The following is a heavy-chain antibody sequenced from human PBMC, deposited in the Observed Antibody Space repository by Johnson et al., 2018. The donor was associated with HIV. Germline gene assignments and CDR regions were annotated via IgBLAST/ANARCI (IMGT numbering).Heavy chain of an antibody. D-gene: IGHD3-10*01. V-gene: IGHV3-66*03. Sequence: VQLVESGGGLIQPGGSLRLSCAASGFAVRSKDMNWVRQAPGKGLEWVSLIYSGGSTYYTDSVKGRFTISRDNSKNTVYLKMNSLRAEDTAVYYCARRMVQGVIITSGAFDIWGQGTMVTVSS. CDR2: IYSGGST. CDR1: GFAVRSKD. CDR3: ARRMVQGVIITSGAFDI. J-gene: IGHJ3*02.